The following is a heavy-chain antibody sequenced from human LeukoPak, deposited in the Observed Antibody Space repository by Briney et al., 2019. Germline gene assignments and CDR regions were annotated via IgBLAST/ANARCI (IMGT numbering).Heavy chain of an antibody. CDR1: GGTFSSYA. V-gene: IGHV1-69*05. D-gene: IGHD2-2*01. J-gene: IGHJ4*02. CDR3: ARGDVVPAAMAPFDY. CDR2: IIPIFGTA. Sequence: GASVKVSCKASGGTFSSYAISWVRQAPGQGLEWMGGIIPIFGTANYAQKFQGRVTITTDESTSTAYMELSSQRSEDTAVYYCARGDVVPAAMAPFDYWGQGTLVTVSS.